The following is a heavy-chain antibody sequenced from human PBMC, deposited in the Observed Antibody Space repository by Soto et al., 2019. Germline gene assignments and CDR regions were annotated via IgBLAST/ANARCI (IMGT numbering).Heavy chain of an antibody. V-gene: IGHV3-23*01. J-gene: IGHJ4*02. D-gene: IGHD2-21*02. CDR2: VSGSGDST. Sequence: EVQLLESGGGLAQPGGSLRLSCAASAFTFSSYAMSWVRQAPGKGLEWVSAVSGSGDSTYYSDSVKGRFTISRDNSKNTLYLQMISLRAADTAVYYCAKGRASDCPGCTQDYWGQGTLVTVSS. CDR3: AKGRASDCPGCTQDY. CDR1: AFTFSSYA.